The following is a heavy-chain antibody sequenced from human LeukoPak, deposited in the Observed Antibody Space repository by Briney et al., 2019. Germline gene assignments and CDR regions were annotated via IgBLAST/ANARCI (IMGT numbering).Heavy chain of an antibody. CDR2: INPSGGST. CDR1: GYTFTSYY. D-gene: IGHD1-26*01. CDR3: AREMGVGSTMGYFYY. Sequence: ASVKVSCKAAGYTFTSYYMHWVRQAPGQGLELMGIINPSGGSTSYAQKFQGRVSMTRDTSTSTVYMELSSLRSEDTAVYYCAREMGVGSTMGYFYYWGQGTLVTVSS. V-gene: IGHV1-46*01. J-gene: IGHJ4*02.